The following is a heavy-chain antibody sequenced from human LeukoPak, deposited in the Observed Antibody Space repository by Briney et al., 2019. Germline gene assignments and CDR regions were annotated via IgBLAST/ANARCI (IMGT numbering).Heavy chain of an antibody. CDR2: IIPILGIA. Sequence: SVKVSCKASGGTFSSYAISWVRQAPGQGLEWMGRIIPILGIANYAQKFQGRVKITADKSTSTAYMELSSLRSEDTAVYCCARDRIVVVPAANPRLTTDYGMDVWGQGTTVTVSS. CDR1: GGTFSSYA. CDR3: ARDRIVVVPAANPRLTTDYGMDV. V-gene: IGHV1-69*04. D-gene: IGHD2-2*01. J-gene: IGHJ6*02.